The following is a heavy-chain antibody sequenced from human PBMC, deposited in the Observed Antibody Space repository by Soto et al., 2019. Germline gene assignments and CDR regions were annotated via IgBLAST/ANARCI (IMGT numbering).Heavy chain of an antibody. Sequence: EVQLVESGGGLVQPGGSLRLCCVASGFTFSTDSMNWVRQAPGKGLEWVAHISTSGATRYYADSVKGRFTISRDNAKTSLYLQMDSLRNEDTAVYYCARFFGSGFDYWGQGTLVTVSS. CDR2: ISTSGATR. D-gene: IGHD6-19*01. CDR3: ARFFGSGFDY. J-gene: IGHJ4*02. CDR1: GFTFSTDS. V-gene: IGHV3-48*02.